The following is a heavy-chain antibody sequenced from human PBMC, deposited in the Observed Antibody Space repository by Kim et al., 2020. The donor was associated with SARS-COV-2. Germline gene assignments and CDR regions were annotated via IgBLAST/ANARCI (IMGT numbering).Heavy chain of an antibody. CDR2: IKEDGSVK. J-gene: IGHJ4*02. CDR3: ARGGILSFTSSWDY. Sequence: GGSLRLSCGVYGFTFRSYWMSWVRQAPGKGLEWVANIKEDGSVKQDVDSVKGRFTISRDNARNPLYLQMNSLRADDTAVYYCARGGILSFTSSWDYWGPGSLVTVSS. V-gene: IGHV3-7*03. D-gene: IGHD6-13*01. CDR1: GFTFRSYW.